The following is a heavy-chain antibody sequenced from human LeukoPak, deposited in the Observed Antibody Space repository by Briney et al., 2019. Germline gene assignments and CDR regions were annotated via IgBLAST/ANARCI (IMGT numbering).Heavy chain of an antibody. CDR2: ISYDGSSE. D-gene: IGHD6-6*01. CDR3: AKSLPAARYYFDS. CDR1: GSTFSRNA. Sequence: PGGSLRLSCAASGSTFSRNAMHWVRQAPGKGLEWVALISYDGSSESYADSVKGRFTISRDNSKNTLYLQMNSLRAEDTAVYYCAKSLPAARYYFDSWGQGTLVTVSS. V-gene: IGHV3-30*18. J-gene: IGHJ4*02.